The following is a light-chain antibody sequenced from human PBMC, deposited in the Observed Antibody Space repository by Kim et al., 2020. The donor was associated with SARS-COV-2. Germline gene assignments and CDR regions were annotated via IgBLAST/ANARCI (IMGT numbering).Light chain of an antibody. CDR2: DAS. J-gene: IGKJ4*01. CDR3: QQRSDWPHT. V-gene: IGKV3-11*01. Sequence: ETVLTQSPATLSLSPGEGATLSCRASQSVNRYLAWYQQKPGQAPRLLIYDASNRATGIPARFSGSGSGTDFTLTISSLEPEDFAIYYCQQRSDWPHTFGGGTKLEI. CDR1: QSVNRY.